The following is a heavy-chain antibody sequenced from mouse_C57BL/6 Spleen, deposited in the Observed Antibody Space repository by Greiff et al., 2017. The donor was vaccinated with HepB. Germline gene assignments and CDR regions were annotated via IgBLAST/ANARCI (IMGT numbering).Heavy chain of an antibody. Sequence: QVQLQQPGAELVMPGASVKLSCKASGYTFTSYWMHWVKQRPGQGLEWIGEIDPSYSYTNYNQKFKGKSTLTVDKSSSTAYMQLSSLTSEDSAVYYCARSRWYFDVWGTGTTVTVSS. J-gene: IGHJ1*03. V-gene: IGHV1-69*01. CDR3: ARSRWYFDV. CDR2: IDPSYSYT. CDR1: GYTFTSYW.